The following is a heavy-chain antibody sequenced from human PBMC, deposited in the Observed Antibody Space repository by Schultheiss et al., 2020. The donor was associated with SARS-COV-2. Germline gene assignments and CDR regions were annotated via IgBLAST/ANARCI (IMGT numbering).Heavy chain of an antibody. CDR1: GYTFTSYG. J-gene: IGHJ5*02. Sequence: ASVKVSCKASGYTFTSYGISWVRQAPGQGLEWMGWISGYSGHTNYAQKLQGRVTMTTDTSTSTAYMELRSLRSDDTAVYYCARQPYYYGSGSYIPPNWFDPWGQGTLVTVSS. V-gene: IGHV1-18*01. CDR3: ARQPYYYGSGSYIPPNWFDP. CDR2: ISGYSGHT. D-gene: IGHD3-10*01.